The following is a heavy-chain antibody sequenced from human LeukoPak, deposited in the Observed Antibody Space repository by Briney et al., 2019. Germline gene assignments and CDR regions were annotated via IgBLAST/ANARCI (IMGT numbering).Heavy chain of an antibody. D-gene: IGHD3-10*01. Sequence: PGGSLRLSCVASGFTFSSYWMSWVRQAPGKGLEWVANIKQDGSEKYYVDSVKGRFTISRDNAKNSLYLQMNSLRVEDTAVYYCARDCGPRTGFMVREAYDYWGQGTLVTVSS. V-gene: IGHV3-7*01. CDR3: ARDCGPRTGFMVREAYDY. CDR1: GFTFSSYW. J-gene: IGHJ4*02. CDR2: IKQDGSEK.